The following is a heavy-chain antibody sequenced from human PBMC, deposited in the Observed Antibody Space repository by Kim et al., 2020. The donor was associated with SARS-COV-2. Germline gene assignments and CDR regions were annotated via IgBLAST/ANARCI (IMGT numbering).Heavy chain of an antibody. CDR1: GFTFSSYS. CDR3: ARGTEDSSAGGMDV. CDR2: ISSSSSYI. J-gene: IGHJ6*02. Sequence: GGSLRLSCAASGFTFSSYSMNWVRQAPGKGLEWVSSISSSSSYIYYADSVKGRFTISRDNAKNSLYLQMNSLRAEDTAVYYCARGTEDSSAGGMDVWGQGTTVTVSS. D-gene: IGHD3-22*01. V-gene: IGHV3-21*01.